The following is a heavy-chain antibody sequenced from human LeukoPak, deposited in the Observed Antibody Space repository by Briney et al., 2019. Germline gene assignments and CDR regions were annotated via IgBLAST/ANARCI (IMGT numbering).Heavy chain of an antibody. CDR1: GGTFSSYA. J-gene: IGHJ4*02. Sequence: GASVKVSCKASGGTFSSYAISWVRQAPGQGLEWMGWISAYNGNTNYAQKLQGRVTMTTDTSTSTAYMELRSLRSDDTAVYYCARSRDGYRDRIPDYWGQGTLVTVSS. CDR3: ARSRDGYRDRIPDY. D-gene: IGHD5-24*01. V-gene: IGHV1-18*01. CDR2: ISAYNGNT.